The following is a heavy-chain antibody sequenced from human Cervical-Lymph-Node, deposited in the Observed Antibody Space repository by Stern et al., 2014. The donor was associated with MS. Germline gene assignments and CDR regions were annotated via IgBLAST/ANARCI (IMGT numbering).Heavy chain of an antibody. V-gene: IGHV4-39*01. CDR3: HAFFLPGRHTYGANSYYSGMDV. CDR2: VYYSGST. CDR1: GGSISSSDYY. J-gene: IGHJ6*02. D-gene: IGHD4/OR15-4a*01. Sequence: QVQLLESGPGLVKPSETLSLTCTVSGGSISSSDYYWGWIRQPPGKGLEWIGSVYYSGSTYYCPSLKSRLTISVDPSKNPLSLPLSSVTIADTASYYCHAFFLPGRHTYGANSYYSGMDVWGQGTTVTVSS.